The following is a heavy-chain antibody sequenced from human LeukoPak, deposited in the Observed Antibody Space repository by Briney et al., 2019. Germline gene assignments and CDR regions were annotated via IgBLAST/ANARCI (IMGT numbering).Heavy chain of an antibody. CDR2: SSGSGVDT. D-gene: IGHD3-22*01. Sequence: GGSLRLSCAASGFTFSSYGMSWVRQAPGKGLEWVSGSSGSGVDTYYAESVKGRFTISRDNSKNMLYLQMNSLRAEDTAIYYCAKDYYDSSGYYDYWGQGILVTVSS. V-gene: IGHV3-23*01. J-gene: IGHJ4*02. CDR1: GFTFSSYG. CDR3: AKDYYDSSGYYDY.